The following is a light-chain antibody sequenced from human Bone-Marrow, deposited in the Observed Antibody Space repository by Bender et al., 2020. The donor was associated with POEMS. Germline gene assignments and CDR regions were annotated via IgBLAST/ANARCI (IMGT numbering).Light chain of an antibody. CDR2: EVS. CDR3: SSYTDSRTLVV. V-gene: IGLV2-14*02. CDR1: SSNIGYSNL. J-gene: IGLJ3*02. Sequence: QSALTQPASVSGSPGQSITISCTGTSSNIGYSNLVSWFQQHPGKAPKLMIYEVSKRPSGVSDRFSGSKSANTASLTISGLQAEDEADYYCSSYTDSRTLVVFGGGTKLTVL.